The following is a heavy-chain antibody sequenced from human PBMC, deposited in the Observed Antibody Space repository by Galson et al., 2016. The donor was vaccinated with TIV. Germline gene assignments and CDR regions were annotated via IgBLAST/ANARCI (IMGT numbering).Heavy chain of an antibody. D-gene: IGHD4-17*01. CDR3: ARYPRVYGDYLLAYFDY. CDR1: GFSFSDYG. Sequence: SLRLSCAASGFSFSDYGIHWVRQAPGKGLEWVAVTSFDGSYTNFADSVKGRFIISRDNSKSTVSLHMNNLRVEDTAVYYCARYPRVYGDYLLAYFDYWGQGTLVTVSS. J-gene: IGHJ4*02. V-gene: IGHV3-30*03. CDR2: TSFDGSYT.